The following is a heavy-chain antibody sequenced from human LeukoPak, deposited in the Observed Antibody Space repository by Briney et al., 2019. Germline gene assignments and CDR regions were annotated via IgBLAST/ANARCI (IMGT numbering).Heavy chain of an antibody. Sequence: GGSLRLSCAASGFTVSSNYMSWVRQAPGKGLVWVSVIYSGGSTYYAGSVKGRFTISRNNSKNTLYLQMNSLRAEDTAVYYCARDTGSSAGYYYGMDVWGQGTTVTVSS. J-gene: IGHJ6*02. D-gene: IGHD6-19*01. CDR3: ARDTGSSAGYYYGMDV. CDR2: IYSGGST. CDR1: GFTVSSNY. V-gene: IGHV3-53*04.